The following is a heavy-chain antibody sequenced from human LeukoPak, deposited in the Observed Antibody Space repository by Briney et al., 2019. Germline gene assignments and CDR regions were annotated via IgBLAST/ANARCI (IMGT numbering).Heavy chain of an antibody. V-gene: IGHV4-59*11. CDR2: IYYSGST. CDR3: ASELRSGSYGIK. J-gene: IGHJ4*02. Sequence: SETLSLTCTLSGGSLRSHYWSWIRQPPGKALEWLGHIYYSGSTTYSPSLKSRLTISVDTSRNQFSLSLISVTAADTAVYYCASELRSGSYGIKWGQGTLVTVSS. D-gene: IGHD5-18*01. CDR1: GGSLRSHY.